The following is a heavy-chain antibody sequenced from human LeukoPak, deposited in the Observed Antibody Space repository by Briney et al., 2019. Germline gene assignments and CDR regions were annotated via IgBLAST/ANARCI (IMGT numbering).Heavy chain of an antibody. CDR3: VRDLGELPTY. V-gene: IGHV3-74*01. D-gene: IGHD1-26*01. CDR1: GFTFSSYW. CDR2: ISSDGITT. Sequence: SGGSLRLPCAASGFTFSSYWMYWVRQAPGKGLVWVSRISSDGITTNYAGAVKGRFTMSRDNAKNTLFLQMNTLRAEDTAVYYCVRDLGELPTYWGQGTLVTVSS. J-gene: IGHJ4*02.